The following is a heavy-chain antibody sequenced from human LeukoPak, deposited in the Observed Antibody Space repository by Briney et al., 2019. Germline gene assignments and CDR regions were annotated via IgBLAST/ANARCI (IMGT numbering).Heavy chain of an antibody. Sequence: PGGSLRLSCASSGFSFSNYYMSWVRQAPGKGLEWISYITTSGSSTNYADSVKGRFTISRDNAKNSVVLQMNGLRTEDTAVYYCTRERRGSYHAFDYWGQGTLVTVSS. CDR1: GFSFSNYY. CDR3: TRERRGSYHAFDY. J-gene: IGHJ4*02. V-gene: IGHV3-11*01. D-gene: IGHD3-16*02. CDR2: ITTSGSST.